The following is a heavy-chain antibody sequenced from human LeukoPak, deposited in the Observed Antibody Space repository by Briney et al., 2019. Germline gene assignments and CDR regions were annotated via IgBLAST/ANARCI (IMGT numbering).Heavy chain of an antibody. D-gene: IGHD3-16*01. CDR3: ARLVHSGVGEDDY. J-gene: IGHJ4*02. CDR2: INPYSGDT. V-gene: IGHV1-2*02. Sequence: EASVKVSCKASGYSFTGYYIHWVRQAPGQGLEWLGWINPYSGDTNYAQNFQGRVTVTRDTSISTAYMELSRLRSDDTAVYYCARLVHSGVGEDDYWGQGTLVIVSS. CDR1: GYSFTGYY.